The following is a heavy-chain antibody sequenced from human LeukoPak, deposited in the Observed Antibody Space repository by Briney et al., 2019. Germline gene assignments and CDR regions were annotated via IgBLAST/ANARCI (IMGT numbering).Heavy chain of an antibody. Sequence: SETLSLTCSVSGGSISTYYWSWIRQPPGKGLEWIGYIYYSGSTNYNPSLKSRVTISVDTSKNQFSLKLSSVTAADTAVYYCARYRRTTAAGFDYWGQGTLVTVSS. CDR1: GGSISTYY. V-gene: IGHV4-59*01. J-gene: IGHJ4*02. CDR3: ARYRRTTAAGFDY. CDR2: IYYSGST. D-gene: IGHD6-13*01.